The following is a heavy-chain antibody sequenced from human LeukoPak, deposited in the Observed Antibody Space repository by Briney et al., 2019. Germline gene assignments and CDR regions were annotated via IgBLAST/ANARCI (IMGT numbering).Heavy chain of an antibody. J-gene: IGHJ5*02. CDR3: ARDLHYDSSGYPPGNP. D-gene: IGHD3-22*01. CDR1: GYTFTSYY. CDR2: INPSGGST. Sequence: ASVKVSCKASGYTFTSYYMHWVRQAPGQGIEWMGIINPSGGSTSYAQKFQGRVTMTRDTSTSTVYMELSSLRSEDTAVYYCARDLHYDSSGYPPGNPWGQGTLVTVSS. V-gene: IGHV1-46*01.